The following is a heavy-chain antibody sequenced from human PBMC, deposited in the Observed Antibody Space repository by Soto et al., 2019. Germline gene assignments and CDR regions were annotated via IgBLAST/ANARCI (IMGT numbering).Heavy chain of an antibody. D-gene: IGHD2-15*01. V-gene: IGHV3-23*01. J-gene: IGHJ3*02. CDR2: ISGSGGST. CDR3: AKGNVVVVAAGDAFDI. Sequence: GGSLRLSCAASGFTFSSYAMSWVRQAPGKGLERVSAISGSGGSTYYAGSVKGRFTISRDNSKNTLYLQMNSLRAEDTAVYYCAKGNVVVVAAGDAFDIWGRGTMVTVSS. CDR1: GFTFSSYA.